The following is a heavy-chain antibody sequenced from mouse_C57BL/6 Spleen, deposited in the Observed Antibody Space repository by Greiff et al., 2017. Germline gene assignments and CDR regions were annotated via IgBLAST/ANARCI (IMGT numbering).Heavy chain of an antibody. CDR2: ISDGGSYT. J-gene: IGHJ4*01. CDR3: ARDSYYDYDGAMDY. CDR1: GFTFSSYA. D-gene: IGHD2-4*01. Sequence: EVQLQQSGGGLVKPGGSLKLSCAASGFTFSSYAMSWVRQTPEKRLEWVATISDGGSYTYYPDNVKGRFTISRDNAKNNLYLQMSHLKSEDTAMYYCARDSYYDYDGAMDYWGQGTSVTVSS. V-gene: IGHV5-4*01.